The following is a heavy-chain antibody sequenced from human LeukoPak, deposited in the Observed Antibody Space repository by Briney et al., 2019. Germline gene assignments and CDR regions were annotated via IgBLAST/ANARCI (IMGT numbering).Heavy chain of an antibody. V-gene: IGHV2-5*02. CDR2: IYWDDDK. Sequence: SGPTLVKPTQTLTLTCTVSGFSLNTGGVGVGWIRQPPGKALEWLGLIYWDDDKRYSPSLKARVTITKDTSQNQVVLTKTNMDPVDTATYYCARRQGEAVADYFDYWGQGTLVTVSS. D-gene: IGHD6-19*01. J-gene: IGHJ4*02. CDR3: ARRQGEAVADYFDY. CDR1: GFSLNTGGVG.